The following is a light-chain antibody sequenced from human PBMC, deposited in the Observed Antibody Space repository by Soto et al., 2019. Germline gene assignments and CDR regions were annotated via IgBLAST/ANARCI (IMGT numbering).Light chain of an antibody. V-gene: IGKV3-15*01. CDR2: GAS. Sequence: EIVMTQSPATLSVSPGERATHSCRASQSVSSNLARYQQKPGQAPRLLIYGASTRATGIPARFSGSGSGTEFTLTISSLQSEDFAVYYCQQYNNWPPYTFGQGTKVDIK. J-gene: IGKJ2*01. CDR3: QQYNNWPPYT. CDR1: QSVSSN.